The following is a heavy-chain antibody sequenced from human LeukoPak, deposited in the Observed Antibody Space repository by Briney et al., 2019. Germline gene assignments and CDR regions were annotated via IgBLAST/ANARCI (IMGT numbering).Heavy chain of an antibody. CDR1: GYTFTELS. CDR2: FDPEDSET. CDR3: ATGRYQLLYDWFDP. V-gene: IGHV1-24*01. Sequence: ASVKVSCKVSGYTFTELSMHWVRQAPGKGLEWMGGFDPEDSETIYAQKFQGRVTMTEDTSTDTAYMELSSLRSEDTAVYYCATGRYQLLYDWFDPWGQGTLVTVSS. D-gene: IGHD2-2*02. J-gene: IGHJ5*02.